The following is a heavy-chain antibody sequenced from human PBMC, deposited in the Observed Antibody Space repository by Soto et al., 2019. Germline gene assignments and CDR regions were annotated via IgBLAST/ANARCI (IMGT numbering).Heavy chain of an antibody. D-gene: IGHD1-7*01. CDR2: ISYSGST. J-gene: IGHJ5*02. CDR3: ARDSLTGNYFDP. Sequence: SETLSLTCTVSGGSISSGEYYWTWIRQPPGKGLEWIGYISYSGSTHYSPSLKSRVSISVDKSKNQFSLTLSFVTAADTAVYYCARDSLTGNYFDPWGQGTLVTVSS. CDR1: GGSISSGEYY. V-gene: IGHV4-30-4*01.